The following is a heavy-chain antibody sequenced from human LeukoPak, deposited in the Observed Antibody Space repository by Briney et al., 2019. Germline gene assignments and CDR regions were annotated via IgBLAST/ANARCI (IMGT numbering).Heavy chain of an antibody. D-gene: IGHD6-6*01. V-gene: IGHV3-66*02. Sequence: GGPLSCYSSASGFTSSNNYWSWLRPAPGHELEWFLVIYSSGDTYYADSVKGRFTISRDNSKNTLYLQMNSLRAEDTAMYYCAKLDDSTSRRPESDAFDIWGQGTMVTVSS. CDR3: AKLDDSTSRRPESDAFDI. CDR2: IYSSGDT. J-gene: IGHJ3*02. CDR1: GFTSSNNY.